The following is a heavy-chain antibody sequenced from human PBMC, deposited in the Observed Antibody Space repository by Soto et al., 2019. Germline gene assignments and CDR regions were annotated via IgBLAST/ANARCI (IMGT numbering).Heavy chain of an antibody. Sequence: QVQLVQSGAEVKKPGASVKVSCKASGYTFTSYDINWVRQATGQGLEWMGWMNPNSGNTGYAQKCQGSVTMTRSTSISTASMEPRSLRSEDTAVCSCARSTNDYGDRHWGQGTLVTVSS. CDR1: GYTFTSYD. D-gene: IGHD4-17*01. J-gene: IGHJ4*02. V-gene: IGHV1-8*01. CDR3: ARSTNDYGDRH. CDR2: MNPNSGNT.